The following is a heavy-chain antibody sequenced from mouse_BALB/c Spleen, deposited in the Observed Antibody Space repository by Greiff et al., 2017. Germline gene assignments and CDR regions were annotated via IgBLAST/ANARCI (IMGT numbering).Heavy chain of an antibody. CDR1: GYTFTEYI. V-gene: IGHV1-62-2*01. CDR3: ARLRRAWGGMDY. J-gene: IGHJ4*01. D-gene: IGHD2-12*01. Sequence: QVQLQQSGAELVKPGASVKLSCKASGYTFTEYIIHWVKQRSGQGLEWIGWFYPGSGSIKYNEKFKDKATLTADKSSSTVYMELARLTSEDSAIYYCARLRRAWGGMDYWGQGTSVTVSS. CDR2: FYPGSGSI.